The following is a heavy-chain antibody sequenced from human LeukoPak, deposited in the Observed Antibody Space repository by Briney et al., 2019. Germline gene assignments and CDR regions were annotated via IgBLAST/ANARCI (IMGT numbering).Heavy chain of an antibody. D-gene: IGHD1/OR15-1a*01. CDR3: ARKPIINNAWYYFDC. V-gene: IGHV4-39*07. Sequence: SETLSLTCTVSGGSVGSGSYYWSWIRQSPGQGLEWIGNVYYSGSAYYNPSLKSRVTMSLNTSKNQFSLKLSSVTAADTAVYYCARKPIINNAWYYFDCWGQGIMVAVSS. J-gene: IGHJ4*02. CDR2: VYYSGSA. CDR1: GGSVGSGSYY.